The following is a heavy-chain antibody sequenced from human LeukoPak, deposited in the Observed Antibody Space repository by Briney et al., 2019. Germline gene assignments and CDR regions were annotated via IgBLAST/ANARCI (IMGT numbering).Heavy chain of an antibody. V-gene: IGHV5-51*01. CDR2: IYPGDSDT. CDR1: GYRFSSYW. J-gene: IGHJ3*02. Sequence: GESLKISCKGSGYRFSSYWIGWVRQMPGKGLEWMGIIYPGDSDTRYSPSFQGQVTISADKSISSAYLQWSTLKASDTAMYYCARLEWESAFDIWGQGTMVTVSS. D-gene: IGHD1-26*01. CDR3: ARLEWESAFDI.